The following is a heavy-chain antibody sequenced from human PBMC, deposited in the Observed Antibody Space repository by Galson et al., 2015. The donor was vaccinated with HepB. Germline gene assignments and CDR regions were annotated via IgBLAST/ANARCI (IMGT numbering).Heavy chain of an antibody. CDR3: AKRVKTPKYFDY. CDR2: FGSSGNT. D-gene: IGHD4-23*01. CDR1: GFTFSSYT. J-gene: IGHJ4*01. Sequence: SLRLSCAASGFTFSSYTMSWVRQAPGKGLEWVSSFGSSGNTYYADSVKGRFTVSRDNSKNTLYLQMNSLRAEDTAVYYCAKRVKTPKYFDYWGHGTLVTVSS. V-gene: IGHV3-23*01.